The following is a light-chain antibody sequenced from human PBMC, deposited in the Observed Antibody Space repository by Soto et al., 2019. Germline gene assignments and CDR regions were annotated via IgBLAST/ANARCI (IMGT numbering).Light chain of an antibody. CDR1: SSDVGNYNL. CDR3: CSYADSSTDV. Sequence: QSVLTQPASVSGSPEQSITISCTGTSSDVGNYNLVSWYQQHPGKAPKLIIYEDTKRPSGVSNRFSGSKSGNTASLTISGLQAEDEADYYCCSYADSSTDVFGTGTKLTVL. V-gene: IGLV2-23*01. J-gene: IGLJ1*01. CDR2: EDT.